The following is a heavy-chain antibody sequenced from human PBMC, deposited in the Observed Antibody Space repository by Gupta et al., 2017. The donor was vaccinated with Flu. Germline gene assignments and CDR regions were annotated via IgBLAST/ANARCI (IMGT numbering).Heavy chain of an antibody. V-gene: IGHV3-23*01. Sequence: EVQLLESGGGLGQPGGSLRLSCTGSGFTFCSYVMSWVRQAPGKGLEWLSSILDNGGNTYYADSVKGRFAISRDNSKSTLYLQMNSLRADDTAIYYCAKRETGADARYFDWWGQGTLVTVSS. CDR2: ILDNGGNT. J-gene: IGHJ4*02. D-gene: IGHD7-27*01. CDR1: GFTFCSYV. CDR3: AKRETGADARYFDW.